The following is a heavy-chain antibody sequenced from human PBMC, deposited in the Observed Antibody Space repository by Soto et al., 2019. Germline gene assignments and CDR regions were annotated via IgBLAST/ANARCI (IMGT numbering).Heavy chain of an antibody. J-gene: IGHJ4*02. V-gene: IGHV5-51*01. CDR1: GYSFTSYW. CDR3: ATVRHSYVSVDF. Sequence: GESLKISCKGSGYSFTSYWIAWVRQMPGKGLEWMGIIYRGDSDIRYSPSFQGQVTISTDKSISTAYLQWNSLKASDTAMYYCATVRHSYVSVDFWGQRTLVTVFS. CDR2: IYRGDSDI. D-gene: IGHD5-18*01.